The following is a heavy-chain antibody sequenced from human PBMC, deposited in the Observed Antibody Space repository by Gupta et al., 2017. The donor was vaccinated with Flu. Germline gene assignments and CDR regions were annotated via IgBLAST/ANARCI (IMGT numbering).Heavy chain of an antibody. J-gene: IGHJ4*02. V-gene: IGHV3-33*01. CDR2: IWYDGSKE. D-gene: IGHD2-2*01. CDR3: ARDFCSSTSCYSFHFDS. CDR1: GFTCCGHA. Sequence: QVQLVESGGGVVQHGRPLRLSWAALGFTCCGHAMHWVRQAPGKGLEWIAIIWYDGSKEYYADSVKGRSSISRDNSKNILYLQMNSLRAEDTAVYYCARDFCSSTSCYSFHFDSWGQGALVTVSS.